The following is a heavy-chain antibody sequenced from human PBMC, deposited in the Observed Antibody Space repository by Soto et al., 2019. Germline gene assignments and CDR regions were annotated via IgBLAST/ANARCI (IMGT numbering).Heavy chain of an antibody. J-gene: IGHJ1*01. CDR3: ERLKTYNILKQPAY. CDR1: GGSISSGGYS. Sequence: SETLSLTCAVSGGSISSGGYSWSWVRQPPGKGLEWIGYIYHSGSTYYDSSLKSRVTISVDTSKNQFSLNLSSVTAAYTAVYYWERLKTYNILKQPAYWGQGSLVTVSS. CDR2: IYHSGST. D-gene: IGHD3-9*01. V-gene: IGHV4-30-2*01.